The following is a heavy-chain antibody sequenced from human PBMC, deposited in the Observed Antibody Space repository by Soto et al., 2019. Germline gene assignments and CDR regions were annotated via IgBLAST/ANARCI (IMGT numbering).Heavy chain of an antibody. D-gene: IGHD4-17*01. CDR3: ARASRVTTSGPTEYYFDY. J-gene: IGHJ4*02. Sequence: PSETLSLTCTVSGDSIRSGYYFWTWIRQHPGTGLEWIGYISKSGGTYDSPYLRSRLSLSVDTSQSLFYLKLTSVTAADTATYYCARASRVTTSGPTEYYFDYCGQGTPVTVSS. V-gene: IGHV4-31*03. CDR2: ISKSGGT. CDR1: GDSIRSGYYF.